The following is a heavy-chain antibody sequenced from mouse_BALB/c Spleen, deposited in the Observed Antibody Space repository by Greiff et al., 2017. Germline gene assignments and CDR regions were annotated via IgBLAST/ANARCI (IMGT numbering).Heavy chain of an antibody. J-gene: IGHJ2*01. V-gene: IGHV1-63*02. CDR1: GYTFTNYW. CDR2: IYPGGGYT. CDR3: ARDYGSSGDY. Sequence: QVQLKESGAELVRPGTSVKISCKASGYTFTNYWLGWVKQRPGHGLEWIGDIYPGGGYTNYNEKFKGKATLTADTSSSTAYMQLSSLTSEDSAVYFCARDYGSSGDYWGLGTTLTVSS. D-gene: IGHD1-1*01.